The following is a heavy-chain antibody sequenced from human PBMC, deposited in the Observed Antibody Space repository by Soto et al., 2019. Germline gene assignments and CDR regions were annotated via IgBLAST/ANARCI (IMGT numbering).Heavy chain of an antibody. J-gene: IGHJ4*02. D-gene: IGHD3-3*01. CDR1: GFTFSSYG. V-gene: IGHV3-33*01. Sequence: PGGSLRLSCAASGFTFSSYGMHWVRQAPGKGLEWVAVIWYDGSNKYYADSVKGRFTISRDNSKNTLYLQMNSLRAEDTAVYYCARDDGSRTYYDFWSGYYKSRSFDYWGQGTLVTVSS. CDR3: ARDDGSRTYYDFWSGYYKSRSFDY. CDR2: IWYDGSNK.